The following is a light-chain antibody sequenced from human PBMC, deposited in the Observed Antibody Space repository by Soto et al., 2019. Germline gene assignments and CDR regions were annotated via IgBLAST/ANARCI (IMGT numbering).Light chain of an antibody. J-gene: IGKJ2*01. CDR3: QRYNSAPYT. V-gene: IGKV1-27*01. Sequence: DIQMTQSPSSLSTSVGDRVTITCRASQGVNNYLAWYQQKPGKVPKLLIYAVSTLQPGVPSRFSGSGSGTDFTLTISSLQPEDVATYYCQRYNSAPYTFGQGTKLEIK. CDR2: AVS. CDR1: QGVNNY.